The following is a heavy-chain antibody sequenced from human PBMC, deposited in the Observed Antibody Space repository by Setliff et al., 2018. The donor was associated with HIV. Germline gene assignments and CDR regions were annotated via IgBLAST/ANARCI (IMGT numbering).Heavy chain of an antibody. CDR2: INAGYGNT. J-gene: IGHJ4*02. D-gene: IGHD4-17*01. V-gene: IGHV1-3*01. CDR3: ARSPGDYLFDY. CDR1: GYTFTTYG. Sequence: GASVKVSCKASGYTFTTYGITWVRQAPGQGLEWMGWINAGYGNTKYSQKFQGRVTITRDASASTAYMELCSLRSEDTAVYYCARSPGDYLFDYWGQGTLVTVSS.